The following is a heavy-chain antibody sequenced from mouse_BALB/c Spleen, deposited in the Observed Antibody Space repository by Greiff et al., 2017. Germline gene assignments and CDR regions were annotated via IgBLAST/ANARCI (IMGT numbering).Heavy chain of an antibody. Sequence: DVKLQESGGGLVQPGGSLRLSCATSGFTFTDYYMSWVRQPPGKALEWLGFIRNKANGYTTEYSASVKGRFTISRDNSQSILYLQMNTLRAEDSATYYCASSWYFDVWGAGTTVTVSS. J-gene: IGHJ1*01. CDR1: GFTFTDYY. V-gene: IGHV7-3*02. CDR2: IRNKANGYTT. CDR3: ASSWYFDV.